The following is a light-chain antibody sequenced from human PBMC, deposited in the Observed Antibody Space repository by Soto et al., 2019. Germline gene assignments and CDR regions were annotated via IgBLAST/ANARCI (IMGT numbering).Light chain of an antibody. CDR2: AAS. CDR3: QHLNDYRYT. V-gene: IGKV1-9*01. J-gene: IGKJ2*01. CDR1: QAISSS. Sequence: DIQLTQSPSFLSASVGDRVTITCRASQAISSSLAWYQHNPGKAPKLLIYAASTLQNGVPSSFRDSGSGTKFTLTIRSLQPEDFTTYYCQHLNDYRYTFGQGTKVEIK.